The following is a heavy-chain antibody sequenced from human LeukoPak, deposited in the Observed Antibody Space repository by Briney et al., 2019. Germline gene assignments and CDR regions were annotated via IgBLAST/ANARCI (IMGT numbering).Heavy chain of an antibody. CDR3: VRAEFDY. D-gene: IGHD4-17*01. J-gene: IGHJ4*02. CDR2: ISYDGSNK. CDR1: GFTFSSYG. Sequence: GGSLRLSCAASGFTFSSYGMHWVRQAPGKGLEWVAVISYDGSNKYYADSVKGRFTISRDNSKNTLYLQMNSLRAEDTAVYYCVRAEFDYWGQGTLVTVSP. V-gene: IGHV3-30*03.